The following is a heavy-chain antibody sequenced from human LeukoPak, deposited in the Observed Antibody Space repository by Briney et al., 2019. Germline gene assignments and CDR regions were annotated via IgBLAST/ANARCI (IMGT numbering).Heavy chain of an antibody. CDR3: ARDRYSSSPNWFDP. D-gene: IGHD6-13*01. CDR1: GGSISSSSYY. J-gene: IGHJ5*02. Sequence: PSETLSLTCTVSGGSISSSSYYWSWIRQPAGTGLEWIGRIYTSGSTNYNPSLKSRVTMSVDTSKNQFSLKLSSVTAADTAVYYCARDRYSSSPNWFDPWGQGTLVTVSS. CDR2: IYTSGST. V-gene: IGHV4-61*02.